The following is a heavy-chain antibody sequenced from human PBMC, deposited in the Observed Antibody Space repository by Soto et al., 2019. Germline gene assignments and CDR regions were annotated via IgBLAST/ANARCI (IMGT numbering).Heavy chain of an antibody. CDR1: GFTFSSYG. CDR3: ARDGLSRWYYGMDV. Sequence: GGSLRLSCAASGFTFSSYGMHWVRQAPGKGLEWVAVIWYDGSNKYYADSVKGRFTISRDNPKNTLYLQMNSLRAEDTAVYYCARDGLSRWYYGMDVWGQGTTVTVSS. J-gene: IGHJ6*02. V-gene: IGHV3-33*01. CDR2: IWYDGSNK. D-gene: IGHD2-15*01.